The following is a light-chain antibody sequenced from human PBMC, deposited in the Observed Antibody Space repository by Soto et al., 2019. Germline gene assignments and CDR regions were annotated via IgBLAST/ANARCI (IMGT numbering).Light chain of an antibody. CDR3: SSYTSSSTLYV. Sequence: QSVLTQYASVSGSPGQSITISCTGTSSDVGDFNYVPWYQQHPGKAPKLIIYDVSNRPSGVSNRFSGSKSGNTASLTISGLQAEDEADYYCSSYTSSSTLYVFGTGTKVTVL. CDR2: DVS. J-gene: IGLJ1*01. CDR1: SSDVGDFNY. V-gene: IGLV2-14*01.